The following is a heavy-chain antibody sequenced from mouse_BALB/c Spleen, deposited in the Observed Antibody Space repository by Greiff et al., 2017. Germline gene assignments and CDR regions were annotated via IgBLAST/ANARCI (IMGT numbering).Heavy chain of an antibody. D-gene: IGHD2-4*01. V-gene: IGHV5-17*02. CDR1: GFTFSSFG. J-gene: IGHJ4*01. CDR2: ISSGSSTI. Sequence: EVKVVESGGGLVQPGGSRKLSCAASGFTFSSFGMHWVRQAPEKGLEWVAYISSGSSTIYYADTVKGRFTISRDNPKNTLFLQMTSLRSEDTAMYYCARYGVITTAMDYWGQGTSVTVSS. CDR3: ARYGVITTAMDY.